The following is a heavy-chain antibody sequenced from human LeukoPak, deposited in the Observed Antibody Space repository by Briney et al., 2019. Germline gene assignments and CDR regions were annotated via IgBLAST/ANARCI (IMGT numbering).Heavy chain of an antibody. CDR2: ISGSGGST. CDR3: AKSSDGSTSFDQ. CDR1: GFTFSSYA. J-gene: IGHJ4*02. D-gene: IGHD2-2*01. Sequence: GGSLRLSCAASGFTFSSYAMSWVRQAPGKGLEWVSGISGSGGSTYYVDSVKGRFTISRDNSKNTLYLQINSLRAEDMALYYCAKSSDGSTSFDQWGQGTLVTVSS. V-gene: IGHV3-23*01.